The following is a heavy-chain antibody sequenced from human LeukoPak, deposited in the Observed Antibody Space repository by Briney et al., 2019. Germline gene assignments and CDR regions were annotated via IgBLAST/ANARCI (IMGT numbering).Heavy chain of an antibody. J-gene: IGHJ3*02. CDR1: GFTFSGSA. CDR2: IRSKANNYAT. V-gene: IGHV3-73*01. D-gene: IGHD3-22*01. Sequence: GGSLRLSCAASGFTFSGSAMHWVPQASGKGLEWVGRIRSKANNYATADAASMKGRFTISRDDSKNTAYLQMNSLKTEDTAIYYCNRLGFTMKKMGGDIWGQGTMVTVFS. CDR3: NRLGFTMKKMGGDI.